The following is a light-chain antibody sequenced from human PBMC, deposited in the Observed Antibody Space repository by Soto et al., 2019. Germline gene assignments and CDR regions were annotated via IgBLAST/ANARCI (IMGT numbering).Light chain of an antibody. V-gene: IGKV1-5*01. CDR1: QSISSW. Sequence: DIQMTQSPSTLSASVGDRVTITCRASQSISSWLAWYQQKPGKAPKLLIYDASSLESGVPSRFSGSGSGTEFTLTISSLQPDVFATYYCQQYNSYSPRTFDQGTKVEIK. CDR3: QQYNSYSPRT. CDR2: DAS. J-gene: IGKJ1*01.